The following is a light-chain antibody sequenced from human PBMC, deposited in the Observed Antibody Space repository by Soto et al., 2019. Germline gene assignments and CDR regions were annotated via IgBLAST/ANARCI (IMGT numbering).Light chain of an antibody. CDR2: DAS. CDR1: QSVDSK. Sequence: EIVMTQSPATLSVSPGERATLSCRASQSVDSKLAWFQQKPGQAPRLLIYDASTRATGIPGRFSGSGSGTDFSLTISRLEPEDFAVYYCQQYGGTPWTFGQGTKVDIK. CDR3: QQYGGTPWT. V-gene: IGKV3-15*01. J-gene: IGKJ1*01.